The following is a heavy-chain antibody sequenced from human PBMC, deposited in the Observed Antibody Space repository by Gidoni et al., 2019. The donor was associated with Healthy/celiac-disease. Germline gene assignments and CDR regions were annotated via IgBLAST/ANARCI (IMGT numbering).Heavy chain of an antibody. J-gene: IGHJ5*02. CDR3: AGVGGSEWERLRGWFDP. CDR1: GYTLTDSS. Sequence: QVQLVQSGAEAKKPGASVTVSCKVSGYTLTDSSLRWVRQAPGKGLEWMGGVDPEDNETIYAKKYQGRVNMTENTSTDTAYMELSSLRSEDTAVYYCAGVGGSEWERLRGWFDPWGQGTLVTVSS. V-gene: IGHV1-24*01. CDR2: VDPEDNET. D-gene: IGHD1-26*01.